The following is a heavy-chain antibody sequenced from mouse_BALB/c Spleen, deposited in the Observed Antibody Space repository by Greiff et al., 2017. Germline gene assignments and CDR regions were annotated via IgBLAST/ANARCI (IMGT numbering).Heavy chain of an antibody. D-gene: IGHD2-1*01. J-gene: IGHJ2*01. CDR2: ISSGGSYT. CDR3: TRENGNLFDY. V-gene: IGHV5-6-4*01. CDR1: GFTFSSYT. Sequence: EVQLVESGGGLVKPGGSLKLSCAASGFTFSSYTMSWVRQTPEKRLEWVATISSGGSYTYYPDSVKGRFTISRDNAKNTLYLQMSSLKSEDTAMYYCTRENGNLFDYWGQGTTLTVSS.